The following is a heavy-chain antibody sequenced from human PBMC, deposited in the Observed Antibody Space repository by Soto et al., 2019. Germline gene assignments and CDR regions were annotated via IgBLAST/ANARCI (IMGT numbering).Heavy chain of an antibody. CDR2: ISAYNGNT. Sequence: ASVKVSCKASGYTFTSYGISWVRQAPGQGLEWMGWISAYNGNTNYAQKLQGRVTMTTDTSTSTAYMELRSLRSDDTAVYYCARDRSGPTKLTVGSFLGATDYWGQGTLVTVSS. J-gene: IGHJ4*02. D-gene: IGHD1-26*01. V-gene: IGHV1-18*01. CDR1: GYTFTSYG. CDR3: ARDRSGPTKLTVGSFLGATDY.